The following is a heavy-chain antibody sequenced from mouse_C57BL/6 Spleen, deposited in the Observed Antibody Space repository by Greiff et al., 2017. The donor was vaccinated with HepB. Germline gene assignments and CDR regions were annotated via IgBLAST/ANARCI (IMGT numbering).Heavy chain of an antibody. CDR1: GYTFTSYW. CDR3: ARSGRYDGYYLYAMDY. Sequence: QVQLQQPGTELVKPGASVKLSCKASGYTFTSYWMHWVKQRPGQGLEWIGNINPSNGGTNYNEKFKSKATLTVDKSSSTAYMQLSSLTSEDSAVYYCARSGRYDGYYLYAMDYWGQGTSVTVSS. D-gene: IGHD2-3*01. V-gene: IGHV1-53*01. J-gene: IGHJ4*01. CDR2: INPSNGGT.